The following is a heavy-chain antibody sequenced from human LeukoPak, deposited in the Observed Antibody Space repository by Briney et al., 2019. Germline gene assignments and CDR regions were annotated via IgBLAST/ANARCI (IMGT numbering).Heavy chain of an antibody. CDR3: ARDTKDGESDY. Sequence: PGGSLRLSCAASGFTFSTYTIHWVRQAPGKGLEWVAVISYDGSNKYYADSVKGRFTLSRDNSKDTLYLQMDSLRAEDTAVYSCARDTKDGESDYWGQGTLVTVSS. V-gene: IGHV3-30*04. J-gene: IGHJ4*02. CDR2: ISYDGSNK. CDR1: GFTFSTYT. D-gene: IGHD7-27*01.